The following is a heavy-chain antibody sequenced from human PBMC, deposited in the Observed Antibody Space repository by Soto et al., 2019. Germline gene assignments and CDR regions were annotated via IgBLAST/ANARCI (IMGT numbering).Heavy chain of an antibody. V-gene: IGHV3-23*01. CDR3: ARGGSGIYYDY. Sequence: EVQLLESGGGLVQPGGSLRLSCAASGFTFSSYAMRWVRQAPGKGLEWVAAISGSGDIKYYADSVKGRFTISRDKSKNTLYMQMNSLRAEDTAKYYCARGGSGIYYDYWGQGTLVTVSS. CDR1: GFTFSSYA. D-gene: IGHD1-26*01. CDR2: ISGSGDIK. J-gene: IGHJ4*02.